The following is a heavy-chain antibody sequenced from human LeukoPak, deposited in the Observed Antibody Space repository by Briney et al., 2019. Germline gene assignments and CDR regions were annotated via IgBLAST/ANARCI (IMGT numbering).Heavy chain of an antibody. CDR2: INHSGST. CDR1: GGSFSGYY. V-gene: IGHV4-34*01. J-gene: IGHJ3*01. Sequence: PSETLSLTCAVYGGSFSGYYWSWIRQPPGKGLEWIGEINHSGSTNYNPSLKSRVTISVDTSKNQFSLKLSSVTAADTAVYYCAIERGYDSSGYRFDYWGQGTMVTVSS. CDR3: AIERGYDSSGYRFDY. D-gene: IGHD3-22*01.